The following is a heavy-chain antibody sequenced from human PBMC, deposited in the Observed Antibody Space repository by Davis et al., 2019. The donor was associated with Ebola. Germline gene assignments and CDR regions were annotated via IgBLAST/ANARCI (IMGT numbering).Heavy chain of an antibody. D-gene: IGHD2-15*01. Sequence: GESLKISCAASGFTFSDYYMSWIRQAPGKGLEWVSYITSSGSTIYYADSVKGRFTISRDNAKNSLYLQMNSLRDEDTAVYYCAREYCSCGSCYSRIPKYYYYYYGMDVWGQGTTVTVSS. CDR2: ITSSGSTI. J-gene: IGHJ6*02. V-gene: IGHV3-11*04. CDR1: GFTFSDYY. CDR3: AREYCSCGSCYSRIPKYYYYYYGMDV.